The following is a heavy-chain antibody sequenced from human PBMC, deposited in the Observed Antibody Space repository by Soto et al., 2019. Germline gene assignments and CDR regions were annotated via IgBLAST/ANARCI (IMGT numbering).Heavy chain of an antibody. CDR3: ARGKPRALDY. CDR2: INHSGST. CDR1: GGSFSGYY. J-gene: IGHJ4*02. Sequence: SATLSLTCAVYGGSFSGYYWSWIRQPPGKGLEWIGEINHSGSTNYNPSLKSRVTISVDTPKNQFSLKLSSVTAADTAVYYCARGKPRALDYWGQGTLVTVSS. V-gene: IGHV4-34*01.